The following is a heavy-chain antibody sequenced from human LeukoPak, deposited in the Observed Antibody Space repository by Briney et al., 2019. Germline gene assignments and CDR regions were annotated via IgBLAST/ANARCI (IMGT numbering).Heavy chain of an antibody. Sequence: SETLSLTCTVSGYSISSGRYYWSWIRLPAGKGLEWIGRIFTSGSTNYNPSLKSRVTISLDTSKNQFSLKLSSVTAADTAVYYCATIAVAGHFDYWGQGTLVTVSS. V-gene: IGHV4-61*02. CDR1: GYSISSGRYY. CDR3: ATIAVAGHFDY. D-gene: IGHD6-19*01. J-gene: IGHJ4*02. CDR2: IFTSGST.